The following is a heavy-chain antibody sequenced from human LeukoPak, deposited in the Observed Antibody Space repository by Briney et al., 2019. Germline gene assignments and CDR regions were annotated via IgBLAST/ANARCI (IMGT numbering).Heavy chain of an antibody. CDR3: VASLIVATIVDWFDP. CDR2: MNPNSGNT. V-gene: IGHV1-8*02. CDR1: GYTFTSYD. Sequence: ASVKVSCKASGYTFTSYDINWVRQATGQGLEWMGWMNPNSGNTGYAQKFQGRFTISRDNAKKSLFLQMNTLRAEDTAVYYCVASLIVATIVDWFDPWGQGTLVTVSS. J-gene: IGHJ5*02. D-gene: IGHD5-12*01.